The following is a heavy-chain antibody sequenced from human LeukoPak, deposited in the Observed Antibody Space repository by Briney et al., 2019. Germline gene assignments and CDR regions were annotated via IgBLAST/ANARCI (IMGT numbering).Heavy chain of an antibody. Sequence: ASVKVSCKAPGYTFTGYYMHWVRQAPGQGLEWMGWINPNSGGTNYAQKFQGWVTMTRDTSISTAYMELSRLRSDDTAVYYCARASYYDYVWGSYSHWGQGTLVTVSS. D-gene: IGHD3-16*01. CDR3: ARASYYDYVWGSYSH. CDR1: GYTFTGYY. CDR2: INPNSGGT. J-gene: IGHJ4*02. V-gene: IGHV1-2*04.